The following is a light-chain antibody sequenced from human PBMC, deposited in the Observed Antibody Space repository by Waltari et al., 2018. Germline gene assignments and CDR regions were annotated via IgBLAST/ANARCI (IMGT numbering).Light chain of an antibody. CDR1: QSVSSY. Sequence: EIVLTQSPATLSLSPGARATLSCRASQSVSSYVAWYQQKPGQAPRLLIYDASNRATGIPARFSGSGSGTDFTLTISSLEPEDFAVYYCQQRSNWLFTFGPGTKVDIK. J-gene: IGKJ3*01. CDR3: QQRSNWLFT. CDR2: DAS. V-gene: IGKV3-11*01.